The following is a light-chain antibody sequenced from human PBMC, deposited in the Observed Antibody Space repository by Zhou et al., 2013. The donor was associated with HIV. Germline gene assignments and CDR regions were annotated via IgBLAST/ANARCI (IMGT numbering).Light chain of an antibody. J-gene: IGKJ1*01. CDR2: GTS. CDR1: QSVSSSS. V-gene: IGKV3-20*01. Sequence: EIVLTQSPGTLALSPGERAILSCRASQSVSSSSLAWYQQQPGQAPRLLLYGTSSRATGIPDRFSGSGSGTDFTLTISRLEPEDFAVYYCQQYGSSFGQGTKVEIE. CDR3: QQYGSS.